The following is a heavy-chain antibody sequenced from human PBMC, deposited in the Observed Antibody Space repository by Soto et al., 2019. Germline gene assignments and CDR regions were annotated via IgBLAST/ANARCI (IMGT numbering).Heavy chain of an antibody. CDR3: ATFSYVVPAAMRGSFYYYYMDV. D-gene: IGHD2-2*01. V-gene: IGHV1-24*01. CDR2: FDPEDGET. J-gene: IGHJ6*03. Sequence: ASVKVSCKVSGYTLTELSMHWVRQAPGKGLEWMGGFDPEDGETIYAQKFQGRVTMTEDTSTDTAYMELSSLRSEDTAVYYCATFSYVVPAAMRGSFYYYYMDVWGKGTTVTVSS. CDR1: GYTLTELS.